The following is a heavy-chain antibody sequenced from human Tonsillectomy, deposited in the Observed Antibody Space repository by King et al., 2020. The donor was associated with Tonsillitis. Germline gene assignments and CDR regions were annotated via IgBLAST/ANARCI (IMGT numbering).Heavy chain of an antibody. D-gene: IGHD3-3*01. Sequence: EEKRVESGGGLVQHGGSLRLAWADDGLSVSKNYKRWGRQARGKGLEWVSVIYTGGSTYYADSVKGRFTISRHNSKNTLYLQMNSLRAEDTAVYYCARDWGRAYDFGYMDVWGKGTTVTVSS. CDR3: ARDWGRAYDFGYMDV. CDR2: IYTGGST. J-gene: IGHJ6*03. CDR1: GLSVSKNY. V-gene: IGHV3-53*04.